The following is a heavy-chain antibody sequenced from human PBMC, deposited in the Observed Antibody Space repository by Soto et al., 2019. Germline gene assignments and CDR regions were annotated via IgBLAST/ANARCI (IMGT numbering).Heavy chain of an antibody. CDR3: ARAAPRILGYGMDV. Sequence: ASVKVSCKASGYTLTSYGISWVRQAPGQGLEWMGWISGYNGNTNYAQKLQGRVTMTTDTSTSTAHMELRSLRSDDTAVYYCARAAPRILGYGMDVWGQGTTVTVSS. J-gene: IGHJ6*02. D-gene: IGHD3-10*01. V-gene: IGHV1-18*01. CDR1: GYTLTSYG. CDR2: ISGYNGNT.